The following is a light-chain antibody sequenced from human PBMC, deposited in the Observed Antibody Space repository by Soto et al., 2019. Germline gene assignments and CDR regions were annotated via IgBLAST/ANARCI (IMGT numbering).Light chain of an antibody. V-gene: IGLV1-40*01. CDR2: GNS. Sequence: QSVLTQQPSVSGAQGQRVTISCTGSSSNIGAGYDVHWYQQLPGTAPKLLIYGNSNRPSGVPDRFSGSKSGTSASLAITGLQAEDEADYYCQSYDSSLSAHVVFGGGTKLTVL. J-gene: IGLJ2*01. CDR3: QSYDSSLSAHVV. CDR1: SSNIGAGYD.